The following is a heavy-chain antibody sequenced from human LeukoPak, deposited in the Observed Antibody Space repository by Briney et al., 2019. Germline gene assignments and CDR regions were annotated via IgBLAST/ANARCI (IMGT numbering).Heavy chain of an antibody. Sequence: GASVKVSCKASGGTFSIYAISWVRQAPGQGLEWMGGIIPIFGTANYAQKFQGRVTITTDESTSTAYMELSSLRSEDTAVYYCARALMGSSGLDYWGQGNLVTVSS. CDR3: ARALMGSSGLDY. CDR2: IIPIFGTA. J-gene: IGHJ4*02. D-gene: IGHD3-22*01. CDR1: GGTFSIYA. V-gene: IGHV1-69*05.